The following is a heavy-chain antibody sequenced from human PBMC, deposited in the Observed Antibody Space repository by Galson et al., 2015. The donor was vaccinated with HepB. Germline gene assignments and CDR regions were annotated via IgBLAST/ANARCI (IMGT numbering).Heavy chain of an antibody. CDR2: ISYDGTIK. CDR1: EFSFSTYA. J-gene: IGHJ4*02. D-gene: IGHD5-24*01. V-gene: IGHV3-30*04. Sequence: SLRLSCAASEFSFSTYAMHWVRQAPGKGLEWVAGISYDGTIKFYTDSVKGRFTISRDNSKNTLYLQMSSLRGEDTAVYYCAKSEDGYTLGDYWGQGTLVTVSS. CDR3: AKSEDGYTLGDY.